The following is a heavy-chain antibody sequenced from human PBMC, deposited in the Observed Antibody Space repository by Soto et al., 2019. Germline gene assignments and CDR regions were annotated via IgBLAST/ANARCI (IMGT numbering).Heavy chain of an antibody. V-gene: IGHV2-5*02. Sequence: QITLKESGPTLVKPTQTLTLTCTFSGFSLSTSGVGVGWIRKPPGKALEWLALIYWDDDKRYSPSLKSRLTITKDTSKNQVVLTMTNMDPVDTATYYCAHSEAMTTENWFDPWGQGTLVTVSS. CDR2: IYWDDDK. D-gene: IGHD4-17*01. J-gene: IGHJ5*02. CDR3: AHSEAMTTENWFDP. CDR1: GFSLSTSGVG.